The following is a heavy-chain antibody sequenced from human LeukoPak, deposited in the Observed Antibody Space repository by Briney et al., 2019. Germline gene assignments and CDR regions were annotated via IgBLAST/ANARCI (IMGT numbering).Heavy chain of an antibody. Sequence: GASVKVSCNASGYTFISYGIVWVRQAPGQGLEWVGWISAYNGHTNYAQKFQGRVTMTTDTSTSTAYMQLRSLRSDDTAVYYCARGVELDLYYFDYWGQGTLVTVSS. CDR2: ISAYNGHT. V-gene: IGHV1-18*01. D-gene: IGHD1-7*01. J-gene: IGHJ4*02. CDR1: GYTFISYG. CDR3: ARGVELDLYYFDY.